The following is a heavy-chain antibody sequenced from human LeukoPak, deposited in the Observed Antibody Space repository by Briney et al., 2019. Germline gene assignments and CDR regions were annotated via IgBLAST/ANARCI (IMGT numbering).Heavy chain of an antibody. J-gene: IGHJ6*04. CDR2: IRYDGSKE. CDR1: GFPFISYA. V-gene: IGHV3-30*02. CDR3: ARNVGRGVLINGLDV. D-gene: IGHD3-10*01. Sequence: GSLRLSCAASGFPFISYAMHWVRQAPGKGLEWVALIRYDGSKESYADSVKGRFTISRDKTKNTVFLQMNSLRADDTAVYYCARNVGRGVLINGLDVWGKGTAVTVSS.